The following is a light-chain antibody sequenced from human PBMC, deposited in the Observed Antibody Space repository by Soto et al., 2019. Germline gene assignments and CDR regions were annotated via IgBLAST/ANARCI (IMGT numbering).Light chain of an antibody. Sequence: QSVLTQPASVSGSPGQSITISCTGTSSDVGTYNYVSWYQQHPGKVPKLLIYEVSYRPSGASNRFSASKSGNTASLTISGLQAEDEADYYCSSYTSSGTLVFGTGTKLTVL. CDR3: SSYTSSGTLV. CDR1: SSDVGTYNY. J-gene: IGLJ1*01. CDR2: EVS. V-gene: IGLV2-14*01.